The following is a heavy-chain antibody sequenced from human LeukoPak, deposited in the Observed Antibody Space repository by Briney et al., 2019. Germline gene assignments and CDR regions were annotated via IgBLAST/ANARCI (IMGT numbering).Heavy chain of an antibody. J-gene: IGHJ4*02. CDR3: ATRIAVAGEASFGDY. Sequence: GASVKVSCKASGYTFTSYDINWVRQATGQGLEWMGWMNPNSGNTGYAQKFQGRVTMTRNTSISTAYMELSSLRSEDTAVYYCATRIAVAGEASFGDYWGQGTLVTVSS. CDR2: MNPNSGNT. D-gene: IGHD6-19*01. CDR1: GYTFTSYD. V-gene: IGHV1-8*01.